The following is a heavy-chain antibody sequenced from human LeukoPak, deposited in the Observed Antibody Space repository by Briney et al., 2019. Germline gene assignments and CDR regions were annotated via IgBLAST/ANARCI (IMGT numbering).Heavy chain of an antibody. CDR1: GFTFSSYG. CDR3: AKDDAEYFQH. Sequence: PGGPLRLSCAASGFTFSSYGMHWVRQAPGKGLEWVAFIRFDGSYKSYADSVKGRFTISRDNSKNTLYLQMNSLRAEDTAVYYCAKDDAEYFQHWGQGTLVTVSS. V-gene: IGHV3-30*02. CDR2: IRFDGSYK. J-gene: IGHJ1*01.